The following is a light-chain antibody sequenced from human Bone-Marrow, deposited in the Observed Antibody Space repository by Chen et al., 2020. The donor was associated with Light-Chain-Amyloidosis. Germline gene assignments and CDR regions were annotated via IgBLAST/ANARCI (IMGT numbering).Light chain of an antibody. Sequence: DIVMTQSPDSLAVSLGERATSNCKSSQTVLYTSNNKTFLAWYQQKPGQPPKFLIYWASTRESGVPDRFSGSGSGTDFTLTISSLQAEAVAVYYCQQYFITPYTVGQGTKLEIK. J-gene: IGKJ2*01. CDR1: QTVLYTSNNKTF. CDR3: QQYFITPYT. V-gene: IGKV4-1*01. CDR2: WAS.